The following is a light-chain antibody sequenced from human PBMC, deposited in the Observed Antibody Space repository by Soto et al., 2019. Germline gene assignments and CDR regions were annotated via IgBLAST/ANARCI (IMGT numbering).Light chain of an antibody. Sequence: EIVLTQSPGTLSLSPGERATLSCRASQSINNRYLAWYQQKPGQAPRLLIYAASSRATGIPDRFSGSGSGTDFTLTISRLEPEDSAVYFCNQVGGSRGFTLGAGTKVDIK. CDR2: AAS. J-gene: IGKJ3*01. CDR3: NQVGGSRGFT. CDR1: QSINNRY. V-gene: IGKV3-20*01.